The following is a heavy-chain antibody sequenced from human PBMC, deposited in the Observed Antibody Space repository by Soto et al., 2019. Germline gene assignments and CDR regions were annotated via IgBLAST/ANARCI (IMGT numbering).Heavy chain of an antibody. CDR3: XXXXXXXXXXXGMXX. Sequence: QVQLVESGGGVVQPGGSLRLSCAASGFIFSAYSMHWVRQAXXXXLXXVAVIKHDASQTYYADSVKGRFTISRDDSKNTLYLQMNXXXXXXXXXXXXXXXXXXXXXXXGMXXWXQGTTVTVTS. CDR1: GFIFSAYS. J-gene: IGHJ6*02. CDR2: IKHDASQT. V-gene: IGHV3-30*01.